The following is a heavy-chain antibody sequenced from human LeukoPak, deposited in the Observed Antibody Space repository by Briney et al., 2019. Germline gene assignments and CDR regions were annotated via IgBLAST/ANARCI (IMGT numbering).Heavy chain of an antibody. J-gene: IGHJ4*02. CDR2: IYDSGNT. Sequence: SETPSLTCTVSGGSISRYYWSWIRQPPGKGLEWIAYIYDSGNTNYNPSLKSRVTISVDTSKNQLSLKLSSVTAADTAVYYCARSLYSSGWAQFDYWGQGILVTVSS. V-gene: IGHV4-59*08. CDR3: ARSLYSSGWAQFDY. CDR1: GGSISRYY. D-gene: IGHD6-19*01.